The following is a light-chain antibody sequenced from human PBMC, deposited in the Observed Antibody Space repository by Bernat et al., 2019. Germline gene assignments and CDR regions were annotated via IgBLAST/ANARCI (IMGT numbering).Light chain of an antibody. CDR2: SSS. J-gene: IGKJ4*01. CDR3: QQSYSTTRT. Sequence: DIQMTQSPSSLSASVGDRVTITCRASQSISSYLNWYQQKPGKAPKLLIYSSSSLQSWVPSRFSGSGSGTDFTLTISSLQPEDFATYYCQQSYSTTRTFGGGTKVEIK. CDR1: QSISSY. V-gene: IGKV1-39*01.